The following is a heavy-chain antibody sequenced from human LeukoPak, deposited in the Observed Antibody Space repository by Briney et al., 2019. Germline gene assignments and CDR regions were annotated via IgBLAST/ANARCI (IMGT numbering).Heavy chain of an antibody. Sequence: PGGSLRLSCAASGFTLSYYAMHLVRQAPGKGLEWVAVISSDGSNKYYADSVRGRFTISRDNSKSTVYVQMNSLRGEDTAVYYCARSGCGGDCYNPPFDYWGQGTLVTVSS. J-gene: IGHJ4*02. D-gene: IGHD2-21*02. CDR2: ISSDGSNK. V-gene: IGHV3-30-3*01. CDR3: ARSGCGGDCYNPPFDY. CDR1: GFTLSYYA.